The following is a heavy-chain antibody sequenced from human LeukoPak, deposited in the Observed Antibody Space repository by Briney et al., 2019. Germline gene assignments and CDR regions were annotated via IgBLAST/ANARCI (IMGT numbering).Heavy chain of an antibody. CDR1: GGSISSSSYY. V-gene: IGHV4-61*09. Sequence: SETLSLTCTVSGGSISSSSYYWGWIRQPAGKGLEWIGHIYSSGSTNYNPSLKSRVTMSLDTSKSQLSLKLNSVTAADTAVYYCARDSSSWPFDYWGQGTLVTVSS. D-gene: IGHD6-13*01. CDR2: IYSSGST. CDR3: ARDSSSWPFDY. J-gene: IGHJ4*02.